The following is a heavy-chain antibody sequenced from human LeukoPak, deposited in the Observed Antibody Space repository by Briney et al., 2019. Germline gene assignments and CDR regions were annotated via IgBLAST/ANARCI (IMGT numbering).Heavy chain of an antibody. CDR2: IKQDGSEK. Sequence: GGSLRLSCAATGFTFSSYWTSWVRQAPGKGLEWVANIKQDGSEKYYVHSVKGRFTISRDNAENSLYLQMNSLRAEDTAMYYCARPLYGSGSYYNLPRWFDPWGQGTLVTVSS. CDR3: ARPLYGSGSYYNLPRWFDP. CDR1: GFTFSSYW. V-gene: IGHV3-7*03. J-gene: IGHJ5*02. D-gene: IGHD3-10*01.